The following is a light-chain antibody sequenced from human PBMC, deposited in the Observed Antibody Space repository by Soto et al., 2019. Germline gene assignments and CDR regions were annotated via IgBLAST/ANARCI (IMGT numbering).Light chain of an antibody. CDR2: DDS. V-gene: IGLV3-21*02. Sequence: SYELTQPPSVSVAPGQTARITCGGSNIGSKSGHWYQQKPGQAPVLVVYDDSDRPSGIPERFSGSNSGNTATLTISRVEAGDEADYYCQVWDTSSDHVVFGGGNKVTVL. J-gene: IGLJ2*01. CDR1: NIGSKS. CDR3: QVWDTSSDHVV.